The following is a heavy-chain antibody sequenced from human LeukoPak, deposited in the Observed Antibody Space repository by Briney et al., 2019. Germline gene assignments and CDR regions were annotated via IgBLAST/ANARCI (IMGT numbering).Heavy chain of an antibody. J-gene: IGHJ4*02. D-gene: IGHD1-26*01. CDR1: GFTFSSYS. CDR3: AKRGAEVGATVAPGDY. CDR2: ISGSGSA. V-gene: IGHV3-23*01. Sequence: GGSLRLSCAASGFTFSSYSMNWVRQAPGKGLEWVSAISGSGSAYYADSVKGRFTISRDNSKNTLYLQMNSLRAEDTAVYYCAKRGAEVGATVAPGDYWGQGTLLTVSS.